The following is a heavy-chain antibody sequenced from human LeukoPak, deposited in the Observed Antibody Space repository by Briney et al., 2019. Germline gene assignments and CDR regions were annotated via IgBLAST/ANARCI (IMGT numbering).Heavy chain of an antibody. D-gene: IGHD2-2*01. Sequence: AESLKISCKGSGYSFTSYWIGCVRHMPGKGLEWMGIIYPGDSNTRYNPSFQSHVTISADKSISTAYLQWSSLKASDTAMYYCATHPIVVVPAAFHPYYYYYMDVWGKGTTVTVSS. CDR2: IYPGDSNT. CDR1: GYSFTSYW. J-gene: IGHJ6*03. V-gene: IGHV5-51*01. CDR3: ATHPIVVVPAAFHPYYYYYMDV.